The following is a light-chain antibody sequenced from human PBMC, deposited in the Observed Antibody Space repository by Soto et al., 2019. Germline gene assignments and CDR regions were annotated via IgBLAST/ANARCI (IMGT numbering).Light chain of an antibody. J-gene: IGKJ4*01. V-gene: IGKV2-28*01. CDR1: QSLLHSDGSYY. CDR2: LGS. CDR3: MQALQTPYT. Sequence: DIVMTQSPLSLPVTPGEPASISCRSGQSLLHSDGSYYLDWYLQKPGQSPQLLIYLGSHQASGAPDRFSGSGSGTDFTLKISRVEAEDVGVYYCMQALQTPYTFGGGTKVEIK.